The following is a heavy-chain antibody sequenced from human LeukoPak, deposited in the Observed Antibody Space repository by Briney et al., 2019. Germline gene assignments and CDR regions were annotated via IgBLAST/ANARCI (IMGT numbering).Heavy chain of an antibody. CDR2: ISYDGSNK. V-gene: IGHV3-30-3*01. D-gene: IGHD6-13*01. J-gene: IGHJ3*02. Sequence: PGRSLRLSCAASGFTFSSYAMHWVRQAPGKGLEWVAVISYDGSNKYYADSVKGRFTISRDNSKNTLYLQMNSLRAEDTAVYYCAREKGYSSSWSPHDAFDIWGQGTMVTVSS. CDR1: GFTFSSYA. CDR3: AREKGYSSSWSPHDAFDI.